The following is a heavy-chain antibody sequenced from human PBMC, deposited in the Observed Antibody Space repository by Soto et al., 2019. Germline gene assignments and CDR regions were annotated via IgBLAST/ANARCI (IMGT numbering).Heavy chain of an antibody. CDR3: ARDKGGYDTRPLYNWFDP. CDR1: GYTFTSYA. Sequence: QVQLVQSGAEVKKPGASVKVSCKASGYTFTSYAMHWARQAPGQRLEWMGWINAGNGNTKYSQKFQGRVTITRDTSASTAYMELSSLRSEDTAVYYCARDKGGYDTRPLYNWFDPWGQGTLVTVSS. D-gene: IGHD5-12*01. V-gene: IGHV1-3*01. J-gene: IGHJ5*02. CDR2: INAGNGNT.